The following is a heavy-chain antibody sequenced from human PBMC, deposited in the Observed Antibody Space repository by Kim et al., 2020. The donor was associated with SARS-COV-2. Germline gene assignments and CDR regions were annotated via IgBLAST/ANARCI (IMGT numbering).Heavy chain of an antibody. D-gene: IGHD6-13*01. CDR2: IKQDGSEK. J-gene: IGHJ4*02. V-gene: IGHV3-7*05. CDR1: GFTFSSYW. CDR3: ARVMRAAAGSFDY. Sequence: GGSLRLSCAASGFTFSSYWMSWVRQAPGKGLEWVANIKQDGSEKYYVDSVKGRFTISRDNAKNSLYLQMNSLRAEDTAVYYWARVMRAAAGSFDYWGQGTLVTVSS.